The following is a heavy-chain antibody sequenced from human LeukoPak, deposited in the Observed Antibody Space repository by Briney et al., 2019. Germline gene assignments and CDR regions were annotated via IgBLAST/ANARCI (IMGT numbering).Heavy chain of an antibody. CDR3: AKCKGDGGGSLDY. Sequence: GGSLRLSCAASGFTFSNCAMTWVRQAPGKGLEWVSGISGSGGSPYYADSVKGRFTISRDSSKNTLYLQMNSQSAEDAAVYYCAKCKGDGGGSLDYWGQGTLVTVSS. CDR1: GFTFSNCA. V-gene: IGHV3-23*01. J-gene: IGHJ4*02. D-gene: IGHD2-15*01. CDR2: ISGSGGSP.